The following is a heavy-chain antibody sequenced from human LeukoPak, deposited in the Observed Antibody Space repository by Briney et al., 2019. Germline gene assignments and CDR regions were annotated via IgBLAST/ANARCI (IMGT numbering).Heavy chain of an antibody. CDR1: GGSISTYY. D-gene: IGHD3-10*01. J-gene: IGHJ4*02. CDR3: ARDASVLLWFGELSYFDY. CDR2: IYHSGST. Sequence: PSETLSLTCIVSGGSISTYYWSWIRQPPGKGLEWIGSIYHSGSTYYNPSLKSRVTISVDTSKNQFSLKLSSVTAADTAVYYCARDASVLLWFGELSYFDYWGQGTLVTVSS. V-gene: IGHV4-59*12.